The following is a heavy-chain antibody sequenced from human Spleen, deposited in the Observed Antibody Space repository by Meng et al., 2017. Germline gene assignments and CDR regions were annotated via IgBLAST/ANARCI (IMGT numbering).Heavy chain of an antibody. J-gene: IGHJ4*02. Sequence: SGPTLVKPPQTLTLTCTFSGFSLSTSEVGVAWIRQPPGKALEWLALIYWDDDRRYGPSLKSRFTVTKDTAKNQVVLTMTNMNPVDTATYYCALSGTGAFDYWGQGTLVTVSS. CDR1: GFSLSTSEVG. CDR2: IYWDDDR. D-gene: IGHD1-7*01. CDR3: ALSGTGAFDY. V-gene: IGHV2-5*05.